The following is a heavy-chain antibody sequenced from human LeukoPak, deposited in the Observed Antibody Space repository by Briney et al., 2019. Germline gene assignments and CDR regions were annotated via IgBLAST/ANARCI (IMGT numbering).Heavy chain of an antibody. V-gene: IGHV1-2*02. CDR3: ARDSEPRGLRWFDP. CDR2: INPNSGGT. J-gene: IGHJ5*02. CDR1: GYTFTGYY. Sequence: ASVKVSCKASGYTFTGYYMHWVRQAPGQGLEWMGWINPNSGGTNYAQKFQGRVTMTRDTSISTAYMELSRLRSDGTAVYYCARDSEPRGLRWFDPWGQGTLVTVSS. D-gene: IGHD1-14*01.